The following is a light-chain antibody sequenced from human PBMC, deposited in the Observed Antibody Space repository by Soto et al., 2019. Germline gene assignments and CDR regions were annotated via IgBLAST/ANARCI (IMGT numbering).Light chain of an antibody. V-gene: IGLV2-11*01. CDR2: DVS. J-gene: IGLJ3*02. CDR3: AAWDDSLNGRV. Sequence: QSALTQPRSVSGSPGQSVTISCTGTSSDVGGYNYVSWYQQHPGKAPKLMIYDVSKRPSGVPDRFSGSKSGTSASLAISGLQSEDEATYYCAAWDDSLNGRVFGGGTKLTVL. CDR1: SSDVGGYNY.